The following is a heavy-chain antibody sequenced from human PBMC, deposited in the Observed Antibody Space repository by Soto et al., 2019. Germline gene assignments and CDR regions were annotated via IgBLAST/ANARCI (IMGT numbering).Heavy chain of an antibody. CDR2: IWYDGSNK. D-gene: IGHD5-12*01. Sequence: QVQLVESGGGVVQPGRSLRLSCAASGFTFSSYGMHWVRQAPGKGLEWVAVIWYDGSNKYYADSVKGRFTISRDNSKNTRYLQMNSLRAEDTAVYYCARTGYSGYDSGIGGDWGQGTLVTVSS. V-gene: IGHV3-33*01. CDR1: GFTFSSYG. CDR3: ARTGYSGYDSGIGGD. J-gene: IGHJ4*02.